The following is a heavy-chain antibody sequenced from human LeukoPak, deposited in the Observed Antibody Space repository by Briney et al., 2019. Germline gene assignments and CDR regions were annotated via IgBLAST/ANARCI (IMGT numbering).Heavy chain of an antibody. CDR3: ARQRGDYDSSGYYFHYYYYYMDV. Sequence: PSETLSLTCAVYGGSFSGDFWSWIRQSPGKGLEWIGEINHSGSTNYNPSLKSRVTISVDTSKNQFSLKLSSVTAADTAVYYCARQRGDYDSSGYYFHYYYYYMDVWGKGTTVTISS. J-gene: IGHJ6*03. V-gene: IGHV4-34*01. D-gene: IGHD3-22*01. CDR2: INHSGST. CDR1: GGSFSGDF.